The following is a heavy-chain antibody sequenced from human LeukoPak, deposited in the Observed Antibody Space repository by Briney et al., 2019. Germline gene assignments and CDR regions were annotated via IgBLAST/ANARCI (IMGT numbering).Heavy chain of an antibody. Sequence: PSETLSLTCTVSGGSTSSSDYYWGWLRQPPGKDLEWIGSIYYSGSTYYSPSLKSRVTISVDTSKNQFSLKLSSVTAADTAVYYCARGGYSGYDHFDYWGQGTLVTVSS. CDR1: GGSTSSSDYY. V-gene: IGHV4-39*07. CDR3: ARGGYSGYDHFDY. CDR2: IYYSGST. J-gene: IGHJ4*02. D-gene: IGHD5-12*01.